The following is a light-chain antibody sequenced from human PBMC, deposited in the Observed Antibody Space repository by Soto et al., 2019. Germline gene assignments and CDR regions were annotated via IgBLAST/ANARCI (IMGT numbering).Light chain of an antibody. Sequence: EIVLTQSPGTLSLSPGERATLSCRASQRVSSSFLAWYHQKPGQAPRLLIYDASSRATGIPERFSGSVSGTDFTLTISRVEPEDFAVYYCQQYGSSPSTFGQGTKLEIE. CDR3: QQYGSSPST. V-gene: IGKV3-20*01. J-gene: IGKJ2*01. CDR2: DAS. CDR1: QRVSSSF.